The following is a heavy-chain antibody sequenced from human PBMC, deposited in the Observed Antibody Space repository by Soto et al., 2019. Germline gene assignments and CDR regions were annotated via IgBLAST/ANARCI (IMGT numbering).Heavy chain of an antibody. CDR1: RYTYTGSS. V-gene: IGHV1-2*04. D-gene: IGHD2-2*01. CDR2: INPNSGGT. J-gene: IGHJ4*02. CDR3: ARDRSSHGLDY. Sequence: KDCRYTYTGSSRRSLRQAPGQGLEWMGWINPNSGGTNYAQKFQGWVTMTRDTSISTAYMELSRLRSDDTAVYYCARDRSSHGLDYWGQGTLVTVSS.